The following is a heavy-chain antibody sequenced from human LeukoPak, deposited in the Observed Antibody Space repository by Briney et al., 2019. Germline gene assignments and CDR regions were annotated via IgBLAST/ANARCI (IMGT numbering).Heavy chain of an antibody. CDR3: ARDRAIRLGELSDAFDI. CDR1: GGTFSSYA. D-gene: IGHD3-16*02. Sequence: GASVNVSCKASGGTFSSYAISWVRQAPGQGLEWMGGIIPIFGTANYAQKFKGRVTITADESTSTASMGLSSLRSEDTAVYYCARDRAIRLGELSDAFDIWGQGTMVTVSS. CDR2: IIPIFGTA. J-gene: IGHJ3*02. V-gene: IGHV1-69*13.